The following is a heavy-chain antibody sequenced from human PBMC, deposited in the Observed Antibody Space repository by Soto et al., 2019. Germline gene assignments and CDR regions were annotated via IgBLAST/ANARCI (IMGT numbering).Heavy chain of an antibody. D-gene: IGHD1-1*01. V-gene: IGHV4-34*01. CDR2: MSHSGGT. J-gene: IGHJ3*02. CDR3: ARVERGTATTVVDAFDI. Sequence: QVQLQQWGAGLLKPSETLSLTCAVFGGSVNSGNYYWSWIRQPPGKGLEWIGEMSHSGGTHFNPSLESRVTISVDTSKYQFSLKMSSVTAADTALYYCARVERGTATTVVDAFDIWGPGTMVTVSS. CDR1: GGSVNSGNYY.